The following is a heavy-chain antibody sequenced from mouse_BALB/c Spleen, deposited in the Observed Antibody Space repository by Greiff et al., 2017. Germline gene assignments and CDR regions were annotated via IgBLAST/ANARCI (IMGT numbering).Heavy chain of an antibody. CDR3: ARSTLWPLDY. J-gene: IGHJ2*01. V-gene: IGHV1-7*01. D-gene: IGHD1-1*02. Sequence: VQVVESGAELAKPGASVKMSCKASGYTFTSYWMHWVKQRPGQGLEWIGYINPSTGYTEYNQKFKDKATLTADKSSSTAYMQLSSLTSEDSAVYYCARSTLWPLDYWGQGTTLTVSS. CDR2: INPSTGYT. CDR1: GYTFTSYW.